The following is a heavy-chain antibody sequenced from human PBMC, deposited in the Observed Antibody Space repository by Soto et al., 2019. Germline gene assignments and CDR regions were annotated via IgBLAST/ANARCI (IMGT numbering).Heavy chain of an antibody. V-gene: IGHV1-3*01. CDR1: GYTFTSYA. CDR3: ARDSPYSGYEYNWFDP. CDR2: INAGNGNT. J-gene: IGHJ5*02. D-gene: IGHD5-12*01. Sequence: ASVKVSCKASGYTFTSYAMHWVRQAPGQRLEWMGWINAGNGNTKYSQKFQGRVTITRDTSASTAYMELSSLRSEDTVLYYCARDSPYSGYEYNWFDPWGQGTLVTVSS.